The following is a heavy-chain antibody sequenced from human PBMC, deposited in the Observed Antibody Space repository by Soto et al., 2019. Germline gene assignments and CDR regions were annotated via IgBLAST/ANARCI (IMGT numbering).Heavy chain of an antibody. Sequence: PGGSLRLSCAASGFIFNNYAMSWVRQAPGKGLEWVSAIGTAGDTYYPGSVKDRFTISRENAKNSLYLQMNSRRAGDTAVYYCARGPTPYSYGIFDYWGQGTLVTVSS. CDR3: ARGPTPYSYGIFDY. V-gene: IGHV3-13*01. J-gene: IGHJ4*02. D-gene: IGHD5-18*01. CDR1: GFIFNNYA. CDR2: IGTAGDT.